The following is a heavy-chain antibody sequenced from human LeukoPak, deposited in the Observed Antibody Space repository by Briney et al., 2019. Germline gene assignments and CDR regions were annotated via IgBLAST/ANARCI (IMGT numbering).Heavy chain of an antibody. CDR3: ARHEYGSALNWFDP. J-gene: IGHJ5*02. D-gene: IGHD4-17*01. CDR2: IYYSGST. CDR1: GGSISSSSYY. Sequence: SETLSLTCTVSGGSISSSSYYWGWIRQPPGKGLEWIGSIYYSGSTYYNPSLKSRVTISVDTSKNQFSLKLSSVTAADTAVYYCARHEYGSALNWFDPWGQGTLVTVSS. V-gene: IGHV4-39*01.